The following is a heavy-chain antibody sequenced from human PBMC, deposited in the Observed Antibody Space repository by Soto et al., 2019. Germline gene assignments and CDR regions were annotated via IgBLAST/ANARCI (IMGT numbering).Heavy chain of an antibody. J-gene: IGHJ3*02. CDR3: AKDFYDPGAFDI. Sequence: EVQLLESGGGLVQPGGSLRLSCAASGFTFRSYDMSWVRQAPGKGLEGVSGISPSGGSTYYAASVKGRFTISRDNSKNTLHLQMSSLRAEDTALYYCAKDFYDPGAFDIWGQGTMVTVSS. CDR2: ISPSGGST. V-gene: IGHV3-23*01. CDR1: GFTFRSYD. D-gene: IGHD3-3*01.